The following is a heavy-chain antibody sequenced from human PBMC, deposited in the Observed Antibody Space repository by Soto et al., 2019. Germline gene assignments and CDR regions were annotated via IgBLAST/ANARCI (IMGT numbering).Heavy chain of an antibody. Sequence: QITLKESGPTLVRPTQTLTLTCTFSGFSLSTSGLGVGWIRQPPGKALEWLALIYWNDVKRYSQSLKARLTMTKDAVKNLVLLTMTNIIPGETGKDYCQHRPSRWYIFDDWGQVTLGT. CDR2: IYWNDVK. J-gene: IGHJ4*02. D-gene: IGHD6-19*01. CDR1: GFSLSTSGLG. V-gene: IGHV2-5*01. CDR3: QHRPSRWYIFDD.